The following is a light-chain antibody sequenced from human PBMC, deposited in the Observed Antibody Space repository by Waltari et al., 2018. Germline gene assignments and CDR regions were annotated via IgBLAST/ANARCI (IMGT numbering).Light chain of an antibody. CDR2: DAS. V-gene: IGKV3-11*01. CDR3: QHRSARPMYT. Sequence: EIVLTQSPATLSLSPGERATLSCRASPNLGTYLAWYQQKPGQAPRLLMYDASHRASGTAVRISGSASGTDFTLAISSLGPEDFAVYYCQHRSARPMYTFGQGTKLEIK. CDR1: PNLGTY. J-gene: IGKJ2*01.